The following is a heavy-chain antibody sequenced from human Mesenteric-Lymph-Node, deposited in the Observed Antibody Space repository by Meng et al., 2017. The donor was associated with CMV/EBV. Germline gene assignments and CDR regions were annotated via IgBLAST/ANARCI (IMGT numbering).Heavy chain of an antibody. Sequence: SGFTFSSYWMHWVRQAPGKGVVWVSRIKSDGSSTSYADSVKGRFTISRDNAKNTLYLQMNSLRAEDTAVYYCARAVEGYGDLYFDYWGQGTLVTVSS. J-gene: IGHJ4*02. D-gene: IGHD4-17*01. CDR3: ARAVEGYGDLYFDY. CDR1: GFTFSSYW. CDR2: IKSDGSST. V-gene: IGHV3-74*01.